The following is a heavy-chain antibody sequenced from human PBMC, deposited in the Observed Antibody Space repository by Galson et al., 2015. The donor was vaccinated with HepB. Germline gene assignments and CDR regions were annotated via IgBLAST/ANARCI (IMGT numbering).Heavy chain of an antibody. CDR3: ARAPYYYDSSGYYYDDY. Sequence: LRLSCAASGFTFSSYSMNWVRQAPGKGLEWVSSISSSSSYIYYADSVKGRFTISRDNAKNSLYLQMNSLRAEDTAVYYCARAPYYYDSSGYYYDDYWGQGTLVTVSS. CDR2: ISSSSSYI. D-gene: IGHD3-22*01. V-gene: IGHV3-21*01. J-gene: IGHJ4*02. CDR1: GFTFSSYS.